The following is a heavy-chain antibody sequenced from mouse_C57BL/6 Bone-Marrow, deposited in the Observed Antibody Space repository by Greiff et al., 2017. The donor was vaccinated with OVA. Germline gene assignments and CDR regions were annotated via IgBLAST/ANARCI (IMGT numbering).Heavy chain of an antibody. Sequence: EVQLQQSGAELVRPGASVKLSCTASGFNIKDDYMHWVKQRPEQGLEWIGWIDPENGDTEYASKFQGKATITADTSSTTAYLQLSSLTSEDTAVYYCTIYYYGSRGYWGQGTTLTVSS. D-gene: IGHD1-1*01. V-gene: IGHV14-4*01. CDR1: GFNIKDDY. CDR2: IDPENGDT. J-gene: IGHJ2*01. CDR3: TIYYYGSRGY.